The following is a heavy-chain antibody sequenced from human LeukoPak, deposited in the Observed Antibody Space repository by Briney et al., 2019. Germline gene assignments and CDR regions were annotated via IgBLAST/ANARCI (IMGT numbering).Heavy chain of an antibody. CDR1: GFTFSSYG. D-gene: IGHD2-2*01. CDR2: ISYDGSNK. V-gene: IGHV3-30*18. CDR3: AKGVTSYVDY. Sequence: GGSLRLSCAASGFTFSSYGMHRVRQAPGKGLEWVAVISYDGSNKYYADSVKGRFTISRDNSKNTLYLQMNCLRAEDTAVYYCAKGVTSYVDYWGQGTLVTVSS. J-gene: IGHJ4*02.